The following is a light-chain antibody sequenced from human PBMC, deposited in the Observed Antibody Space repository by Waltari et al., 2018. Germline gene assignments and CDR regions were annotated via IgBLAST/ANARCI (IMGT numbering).Light chain of an antibody. V-gene: IGKV3-20*01. J-gene: IGKJ1*01. CDR3: QHYVRLPVT. CDR2: GAS. Sequence: EIVLTQSPGTLSLFPGERVTLSCRASQSGNRALAWYQQKPGQAPRLLIYGASNRATGIPDRFSGSGSGTDFSLTISRLEPEDFAVYYCQHYVRLPVTFGQGTKVEIK. CDR1: QSGNRA.